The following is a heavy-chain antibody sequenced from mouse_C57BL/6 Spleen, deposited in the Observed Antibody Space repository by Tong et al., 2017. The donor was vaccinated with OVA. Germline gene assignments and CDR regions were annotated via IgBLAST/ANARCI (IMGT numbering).Heavy chain of an antibody. CDR3: ARGPWFAY. CDR1: GFTFSDYG. Sequence: EVQLQESGGGLVKPGGSLKLSCAASGFTFSDYGMHWVRQAPEKGLEWVAYISSGSSTIYYADTVKGRFTISRDNAKNNLYLQMSHLKSEDTAMYYCARGPWFAYWGQGTLVTVSA. V-gene: IGHV5-17*03. J-gene: IGHJ3*01. CDR2: ISSGSSTI.